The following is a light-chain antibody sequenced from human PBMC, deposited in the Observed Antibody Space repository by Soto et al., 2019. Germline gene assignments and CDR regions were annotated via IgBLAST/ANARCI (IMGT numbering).Light chain of an antibody. CDR1: SSDVGGYNY. CDR3: ASFTSTSTQV. J-gene: IGLJ1*01. Sequence: QSALTQPASVSGSPGQSITISCTGSSSDVGGYNYVSWYQQHPGKVPKLMIYEVSNRPSGVSNRFSGSKSGNTASLTISGLRAEDEADYFCASFTSTSTQVLGPGTKVTV. V-gene: IGLV2-14*01. CDR2: EVS.